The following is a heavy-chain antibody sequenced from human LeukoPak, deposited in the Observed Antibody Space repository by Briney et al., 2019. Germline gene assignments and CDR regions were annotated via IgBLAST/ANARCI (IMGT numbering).Heavy chain of an antibody. CDR1: GFTFSSYS. J-gene: IGHJ6*03. Sequence: GGSLRLSCAASGFTFSSYSMNWVRQAPGKGLEWVSSISSRSGYIYYADSVKGRFTISRDNAKNSLYLQMNSLRAEDTAVYYCARDNQATAGRGYYYYYMDVWGKGTTVTISS. D-gene: IGHD1-14*01. V-gene: IGHV3-21*01. CDR3: ARDNQATAGRGYYYYYMDV. CDR2: ISSRSGYI.